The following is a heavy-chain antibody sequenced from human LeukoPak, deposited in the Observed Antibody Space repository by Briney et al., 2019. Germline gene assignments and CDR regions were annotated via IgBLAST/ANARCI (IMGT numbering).Heavy chain of an antibody. J-gene: IGHJ3*02. V-gene: IGHV3-23*01. CDR1: GFTFSTYA. D-gene: IGHD2-2*01. Sequence: GGSLRLSCAASGFTFSTYAMTWVRQAPGKGLEWVSAISGSGGDTVYADSVKGRFTISRDNSKNTLFLQMNSLRAEEDTAVYYCARCSTTCYANAFYIRGQGTMVTVSS. CDR2: ISGSGGDT. CDR3: ARCSTTCYANAFYI.